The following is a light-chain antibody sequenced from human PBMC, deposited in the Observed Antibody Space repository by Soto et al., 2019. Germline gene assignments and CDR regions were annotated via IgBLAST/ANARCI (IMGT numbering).Light chain of an antibody. CDR3: QKYNSAPWT. CDR2: AAS. CDR1: QGISNY. J-gene: IGKJ1*01. Sequence: DIQITQAPFSLSASVGVRVSITCRASQGISNYLAWYQQKPGKVPKLLIYAASTLQSGVPPRYSGGGSGTDFTLTISSLQPEDVATYYCQKYNSAPWTVGQGTKVEIK. V-gene: IGKV1-27*01.